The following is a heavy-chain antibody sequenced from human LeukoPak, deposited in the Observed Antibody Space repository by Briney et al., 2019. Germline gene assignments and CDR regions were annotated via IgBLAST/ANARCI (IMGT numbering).Heavy chain of an antibody. CDR3: ARGHIVVVPAASPGAFGI. CDR1: GGTFSSYA. D-gene: IGHD2-2*01. V-gene: IGHV1-69*04. Sequence: GASVKVSCKASGGTFSSYAISWVRQAPGQGLEGMGRIIPIFGIANYAQKFQGRVTITADKSTSTAYMELSSLRSEDTAVYYCARGHIVVVPAASPGAFGIWGQGTMVTVSS. CDR2: IIPIFGIA. J-gene: IGHJ3*02.